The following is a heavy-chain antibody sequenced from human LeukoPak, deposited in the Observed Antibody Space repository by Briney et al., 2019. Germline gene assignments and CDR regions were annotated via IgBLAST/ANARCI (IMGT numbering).Heavy chain of an antibody. CDR2: INPNTGGT. CDR3: ARVYVWGSYRHGFDY. CDR1: GYTFTSYY. V-gene: IGHV1-2*02. J-gene: IGHJ4*02. D-gene: IGHD3-16*02. Sequence: ASVKVSCKASGYTFTSYYMHWVRQAPGQGLEWMGWINPNTGGTTYAQKFQGRVTMTRDTSFTTAYMELSSLASDDTAVYYCARVYVWGSYRHGFDYWGQGTLVTVSS.